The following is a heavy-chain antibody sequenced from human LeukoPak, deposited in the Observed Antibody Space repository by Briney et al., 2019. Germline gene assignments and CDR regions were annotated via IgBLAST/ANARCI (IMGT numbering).Heavy chain of an antibody. J-gene: IGHJ4*02. Sequence: SETLSLTCTVSGGSISSYYWSWIRQPPGKGLEWIGYIYYSGSTYYNPSLKSRVTISVDTSKNQFSLKLSSVTAADTAVYYCARDGVAYGDYGYFDYWGQGTLVTVSS. V-gene: IGHV4-59*06. CDR2: IYYSGST. CDR3: ARDGVAYGDYGYFDY. CDR1: GGSISSYY. D-gene: IGHD4-17*01.